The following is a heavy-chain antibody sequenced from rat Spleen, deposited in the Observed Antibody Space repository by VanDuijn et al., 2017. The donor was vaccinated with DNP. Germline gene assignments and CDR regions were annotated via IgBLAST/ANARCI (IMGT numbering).Heavy chain of an antibody. J-gene: IGHJ3*01. Sequence: EVQLVESGGGLVQPGRSLKLSCAASGFTFSDYYMAWVRQAPTKGLEWVASITSSGDNTYSPDSVKGRFTISRNNARNTLYLQMDSLRSEDTATYYCATHSGWFAYWGQGSPVTVSS. CDR2: ITSSGDNT. V-gene: IGHV5-25*01. D-gene: IGHD1-1*01. CDR1: GFTFSDYY. CDR3: ATHSGWFAY.